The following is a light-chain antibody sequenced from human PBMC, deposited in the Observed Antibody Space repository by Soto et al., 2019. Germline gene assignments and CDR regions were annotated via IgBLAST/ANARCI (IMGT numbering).Light chain of an antibody. V-gene: IGLV2-11*01. Sequence: QSLLTHRRSLSGSPGQSVTISCTGTSSDIGDYDYVSWYQHHAGKTPKLMIYDVTKRPSGVPDRFSGFKSGSTASLTISGLQADDEADYYCCSYADKYTYAFGTWTKVTVL. CDR1: SSDIGDYDY. CDR3: CSYADKYTYA. CDR2: DVT. J-gene: IGLJ1*01.